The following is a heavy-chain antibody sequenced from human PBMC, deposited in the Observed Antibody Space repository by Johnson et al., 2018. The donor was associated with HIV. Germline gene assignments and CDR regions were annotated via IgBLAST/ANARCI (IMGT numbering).Heavy chain of an antibody. CDR1: DFTVSGNY. CDR2: IHSGGTP. Sequence: VQLVESGGGLIQPGGSLRLSCAASDFTVSGNYMSWVRQAPGKGLEWVSLIHSGGTPFYADSVRGRLTISRDSSKNTRYLQMKSMRAEDTALYYCARDISGCYPGAFDIWGQGTMVTVSS. CDR3: ARDISGCYPGAFDI. D-gene: IGHD6-19*01. J-gene: IGHJ3*02. V-gene: IGHV3-53*01.